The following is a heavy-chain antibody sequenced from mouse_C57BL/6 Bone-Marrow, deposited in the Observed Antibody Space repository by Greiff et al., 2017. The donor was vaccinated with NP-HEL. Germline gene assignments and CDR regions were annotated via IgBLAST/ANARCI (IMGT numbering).Heavy chain of an antibody. CDR1: GYTFTDYE. CDR2: IDPETGGT. D-gene: IGHD1-1*01. J-gene: IGHJ2*01. CDR3: TRDTTVVANFDY. Sequence: LVESGAELVRPGASVTLSCKASGYTFTDYEMHWVKQTPVHGLEWIGAIDPETGGTAYNQKFKGKAILTADKSSSTAYMELRSLTSEDSAVYYCTRDTTVVANFDYWGQGTTLTVSS. V-gene: IGHV1-15*01.